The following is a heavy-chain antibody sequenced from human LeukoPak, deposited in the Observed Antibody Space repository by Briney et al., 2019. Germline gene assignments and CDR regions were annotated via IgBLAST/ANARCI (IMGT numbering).Heavy chain of an antibody. CDR2: ISYDGTKR. J-gene: IGHJ4*02. CDR3: AKPIMTTVTTLGLYFDF. CDR1: GFIFSNYG. Sequence: GGSLRLSCAASGFIFSNYGMHWVRQAPGKGLEWVAVISYDGTKRYYADSVKGRFTISRDNSKSTLYLQMNSLRAEDTAVYYCAKPIMTTVTTLGLYFDFWGQGALVTVSS. V-gene: IGHV3-30*18. D-gene: IGHD4-17*01.